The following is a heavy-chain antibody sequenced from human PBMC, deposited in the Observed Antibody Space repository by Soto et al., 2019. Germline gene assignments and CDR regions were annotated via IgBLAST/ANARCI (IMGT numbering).Heavy chain of an antibody. Sequence: GSGPTLVNPTQTLTLTCTFSGFSLSTSGMCVSWIRQPPGKALEWLALIDWDDDKYYSTSLKTRLTISKDTSKNQVVLTMTNMDPVDTATYYCARTLEVAHRMVRGDLYYYGMDVWGQGTTVTVSS. V-gene: IGHV2-70*01. CDR1: GFSLSTSGMC. D-gene: IGHD3-10*01. J-gene: IGHJ6*02. CDR2: IDWDDDK. CDR3: ARTLEVAHRMVRGDLYYYGMDV.